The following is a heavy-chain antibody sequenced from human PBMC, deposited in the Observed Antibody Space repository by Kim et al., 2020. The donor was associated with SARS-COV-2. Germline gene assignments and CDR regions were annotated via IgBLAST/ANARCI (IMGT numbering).Heavy chain of an antibody. Sequence: GGSLRLSCAASGFTFSINWMSWVRQAPGKGLEWVANIRQDGSEKYYVDSVKGRFTISRDNAKNSLSLQMNSLRAEDTAVYYCARGAALGHWGQGTLVIVSS. CDR2: IRQDGSEK. CDR3: ARGAALGH. V-gene: IGHV3-7*04. D-gene: IGHD6-25*01. J-gene: IGHJ4*02. CDR1: GFTFSINW.